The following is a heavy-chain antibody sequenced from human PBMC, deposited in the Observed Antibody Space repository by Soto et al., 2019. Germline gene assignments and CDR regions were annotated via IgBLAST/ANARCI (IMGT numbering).Heavy chain of an antibody. J-gene: IGHJ5*01. Sequence: PGGSLSLSCAASGFPVSSNYMTWVRQAPGKGLEWVSGISGSGATTSYADSVKGRFTVSRDNSKNTLYLQMNSLRVEDTAVYYCAKLRYFDWSSYNWFEYWGQGTPVTVSS. D-gene: IGHD3-9*01. V-gene: IGHV3-23*01. CDR3: AKLRYFDWSSYNWFEY. CDR1: GFPVSSNY. CDR2: ISGSGATT.